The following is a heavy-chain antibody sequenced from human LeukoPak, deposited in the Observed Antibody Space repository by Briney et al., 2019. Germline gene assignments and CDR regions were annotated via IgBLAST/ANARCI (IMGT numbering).Heavy chain of an antibody. CDR3: ARGGLAYCGDDCYSGWFDP. J-gene: IGHJ5*02. Sequence: SVKVCCKASGYTFTSYGISWLRQAPGQALDWMGWINAYNGNTNYAQKLQGRVTMTTDTYTSRAYMELRSQRSDDTAVYYCARGGLAYCGDDCYSGWFDPWGQGTLVTVSS. V-gene: IGHV1-18*01. D-gene: IGHD2-21*02. CDR1: GYTFTSYG. CDR2: INAYNGNT.